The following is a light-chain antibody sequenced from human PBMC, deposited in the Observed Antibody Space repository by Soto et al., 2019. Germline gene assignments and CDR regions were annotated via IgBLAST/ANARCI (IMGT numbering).Light chain of an antibody. Sequence: QSVLTQPPSGSGAPGQRVTISCTGTSSNIGAGYDVHWYQHLPGTAPKLLIYGNSNRPSWVPDRFSGSKSGTSASLAITGLRAEDEADYYCHSYDSSLSGSVFGGGTKLTVL. CDR1: SSNIGAGYD. CDR2: GNS. J-gene: IGLJ3*02. V-gene: IGLV1-40*01. CDR3: HSYDSSLSGSV.